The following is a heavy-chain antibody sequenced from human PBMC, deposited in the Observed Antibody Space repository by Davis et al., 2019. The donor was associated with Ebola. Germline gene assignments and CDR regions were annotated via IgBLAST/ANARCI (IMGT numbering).Heavy chain of an antibody. CDR3: ARGVDYGFDI. CDR1: GFTFSGYT. J-gene: IGHJ3*02. Sequence: GESLKISCAASGFTFSGYTMNWVRQAPGKGLEWVSSISSSSTDIYYADSVKGRFTIFRDNAKNSLHLQMNSLRDEDRAVYYCARGVDYGFDIWGQGTMVTVSS. V-gene: IGHV3-21*01. CDR2: ISSSSTDI. D-gene: IGHD2-21*02.